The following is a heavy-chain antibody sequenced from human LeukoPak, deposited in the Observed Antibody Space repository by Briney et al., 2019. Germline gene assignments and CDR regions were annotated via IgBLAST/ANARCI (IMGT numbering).Heavy chain of an antibody. Sequence: GGSLRLSCAASGFTFSSYWMSWVRQAPGKGLEWLSYIGPSGNDINYADSVRGRFTISRDNAKNSLFLQMSSLTAEDTAVYYCVKMARLADNWGQGTLVTVSS. CDR1: GFTFSSYW. V-gene: IGHV3-21*05. J-gene: IGHJ4*02. D-gene: IGHD6-6*01. CDR3: VKMARLADN. CDR2: IGPSGNDI.